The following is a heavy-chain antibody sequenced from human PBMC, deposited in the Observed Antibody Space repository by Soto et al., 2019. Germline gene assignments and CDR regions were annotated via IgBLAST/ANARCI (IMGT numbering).Heavy chain of an antibody. V-gene: IGHV3-33*01. CDR2: IWYDGSNK. Sequence: QVQLVESGGGVVQPGRSLRLSCAASGFTFSSYGMHWVRQAPGKVLEWVAVIWYDGSNKYYADSVKGRFTISRDNSKNTLYLQIDSLSAEDTAVYYCAREDSSGYYPSFDYWCQGTLGTVSS. CDR1: GFTFSSYG. D-gene: IGHD3-22*01. J-gene: IGHJ4*02. CDR3: AREDSSGYYPSFDY.